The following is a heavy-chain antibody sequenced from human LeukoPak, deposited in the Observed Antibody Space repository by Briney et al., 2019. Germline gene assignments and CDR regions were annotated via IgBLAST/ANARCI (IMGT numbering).Heavy chain of an antibody. CDR1: SDSISSGDYY. D-gene: IGHD4-17*01. V-gene: IGHV4-30-4*01. CDR2: INKKGGT. J-gene: IGHJ4*02. Sequence: PSETLSLTCTVSSDSISSGDYYWGWIRQPAGEGLEFIGYINKKGGTFYNPPLKSRVSISIDTSKNQFSLKLTSVTAADTAVYFCAREHKSYGDYPYYFDSRGQGTLVTVSS. CDR3: AREHKSYGDYPYYFDS.